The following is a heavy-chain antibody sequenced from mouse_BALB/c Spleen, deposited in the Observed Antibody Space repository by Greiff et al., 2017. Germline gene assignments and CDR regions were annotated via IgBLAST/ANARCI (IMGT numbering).Heavy chain of an antibody. Sequence: EVQRVESGGGLVQPGGSLKLSCAASGFTFSSYGMSWVRQTPDKRLELVATINSNGGSTYYPDTVKGRFTISRDNAKNTLYLQMSSLKSEDTAMYYCARQDYGFYAMDDWGQGTSGTVSS. V-gene: IGHV5-6-3*01. CDR1: GFTFSSYG. D-gene: IGHD2-2*01. CDR2: INSNGGST. CDR3: ARQDYGFYAMDD. J-gene: IGHJ4*01.